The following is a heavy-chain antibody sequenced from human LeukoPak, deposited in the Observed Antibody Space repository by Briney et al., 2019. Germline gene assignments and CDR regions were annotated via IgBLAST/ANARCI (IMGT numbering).Heavy chain of an antibody. CDR2: ITANGGGT. D-gene: IGHD3-10*01. CDR3: AKLTSDTMVRGVTTDY. V-gene: IGHV3-23*01. J-gene: IGHJ4*02. Sequence: GGSLRLSCAASGFTFSSYAMSWVRQAPGKGLEWVSRITANGGGTYYADSVKGRFSISRDNSRNTLYLQVTSLRAEDTAVYYCAKLTSDTMVRGVTTDYWGQGTLVTVSS. CDR1: GFTFSSYA.